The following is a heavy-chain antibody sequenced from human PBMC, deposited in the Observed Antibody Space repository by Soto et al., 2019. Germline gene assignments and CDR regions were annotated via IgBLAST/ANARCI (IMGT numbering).Heavy chain of an antibody. CDR1: GYTFTSYA. CDR2: INAGNGNT. V-gene: IGHV1-3*01. Sequence: GASVKVSCKASGYTFTSYAMHWVRQAPGQRLEWMGWINAGNGNTKYSQKFQGRVTNTRDTSASTAYMELSSLRSEDTAVYYCARAPLVATIYDYWGQGTLVTAPQ. J-gene: IGHJ4*02. D-gene: IGHD5-12*01. CDR3: ARAPLVATIYDY.